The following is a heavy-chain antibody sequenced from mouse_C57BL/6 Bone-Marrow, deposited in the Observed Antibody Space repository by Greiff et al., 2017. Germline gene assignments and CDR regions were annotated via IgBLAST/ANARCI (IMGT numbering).Heavy chain of an antibody. CDR3: ARRYPHYAMDY. CDR2: ISSGSSTI. CDR1: GFTFSDYG. J-gene: IGHJ4*01. Sequence: EVQLVASGGGLVKPGGSLKLSCAASGFTFSDYGMHWVRQAPEKGLEWVAYISSGSSTIYYADTVKGRFTISRDNAKNTLFLQMTSLRSEATAMYYCARRYPHYAMDYWAQGTSVTVSS. D-gene: IGHD1-1*01. V-gene: IGHV5-17*01.